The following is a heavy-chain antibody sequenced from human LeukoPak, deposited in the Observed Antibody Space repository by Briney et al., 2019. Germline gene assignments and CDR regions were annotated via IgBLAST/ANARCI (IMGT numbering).Heavy chain of an antibody. J-gene: IGHJ4*02. CDR3: ARPGYCSGGSCYPHLIDY. Sequence: GESLKISCKGSGYTFTSYWIGWVRQMPGKGLEWMGIIYPGDSDTRYSPSFQGQVTITADKSISTAYLQWSSLKASDTAMYYCARPGYCSGGSCYPHLIDYWGQGTLVTVSS. V-gene: IGHV5-51*01. CDR2: IYPGDSDT. D-gene: IGHD2-15*01. CDR1: GYTFTSYW.